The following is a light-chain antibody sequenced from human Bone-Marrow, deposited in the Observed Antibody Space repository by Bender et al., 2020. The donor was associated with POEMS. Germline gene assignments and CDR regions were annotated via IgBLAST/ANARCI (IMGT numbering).Light chain of an antibody. CDR2: GGN. CDR3: ASWDDSLNGWV. Sequence: QSVLTQPPSASGTPGQRVTISCSGSGSNIGSNTVNWYQHLPGTPPKLLTYGGNQRPSGVPDRFSGSKSDTSASLVISGFQSDDEADYYCASWDDSLNGWVFGGGTKLTVL. CDR1: GSNIGSNT. J-gene: IGLJ2*01. V-gene: IGLV1-44*01.